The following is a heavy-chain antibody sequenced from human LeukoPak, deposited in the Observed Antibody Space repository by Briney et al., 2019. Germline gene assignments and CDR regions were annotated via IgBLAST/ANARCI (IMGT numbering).Heavy chain of an antibody. CDR1: GFTFSSYE. J-gene: IGHJ4*02. CDR3: ARGALSLDY. V-gene: IGHV3-48*03. CDR2: ISSSGSTI. Sequence: PGGSLRLSCAASGFTFSSYEMNWVRQGPGKGLEWVSYISSSGSTIYYADSVKGRFTISRDNAKNSLYLQMNSLRAEDTAVYYCARGALSLDYWGQGTLVTVPS. D-gene: IGHD3-10*01.